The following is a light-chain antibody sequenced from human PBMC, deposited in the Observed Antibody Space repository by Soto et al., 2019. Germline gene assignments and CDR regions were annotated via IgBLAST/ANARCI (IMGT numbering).Light chain of an antibody. V-gene: IGKV3-20*01. CDR1: QSVSSNF. J-gene: IGKJ1*01. Sequence: EIVLTQSPGTLSLSPGERATLSCRASQSVSSNFLAWYQQKPGQAPRLLISGASNRDTGIPERFSGSGSGTDFTLTISRLEPEDLAVYYCQQYGSSPRTFGQGTKVEI. CDR3: QQYGSSPRT. CDR2: GAS.